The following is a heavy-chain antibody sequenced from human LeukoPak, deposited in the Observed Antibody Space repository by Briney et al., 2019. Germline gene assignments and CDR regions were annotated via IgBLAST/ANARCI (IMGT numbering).Heavy chain of an antibody. Sequence: ASVKVSCKVSGYTLTELSMHWVRQAPGKGLEWMGGFDPEDGEAIYAQKFQGRVTMTEDTSTDTAYMELSSLRSEDTAVYYCATDSARGGDFAFDIWGQGTMVTVSS. J-gene: IGHJ3*02. CDR3: ATDSARGGDFAFDI. CDR1: GYTLTELS. D-gene: IGHD2-21*02. V-gene: IGHV1-24*01. CDR2: FDPEDGEA.